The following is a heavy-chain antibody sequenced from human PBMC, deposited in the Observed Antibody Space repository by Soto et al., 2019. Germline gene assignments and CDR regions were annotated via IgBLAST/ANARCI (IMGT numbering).Heavy chain of an antibody. CDR2: INPNSGAT. J-gene: IGHJ5*02. Sequence: ASVKVSCKASGYTFTGYFIHWVRQAPGQGLEWMGYINPNSGATKYAPRFQGRVTMTSDTSSRTAYMDLSNLRSDDTAVYYCARGGGTILAPLSWGPGTLVTVSS. D-gene: IGHD3-3*01. V-gene: IGHV1-2*02. CDR1: GYTFTGYF. CDR3: ARGGGTILAPLS.